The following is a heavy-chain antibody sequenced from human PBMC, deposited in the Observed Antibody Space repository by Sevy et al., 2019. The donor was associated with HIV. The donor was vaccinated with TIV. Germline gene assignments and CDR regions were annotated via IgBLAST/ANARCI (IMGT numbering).Heavy chain of an antibody. J-gene: IGHJ4*02. D-gene: IGHD2-2*01. Sequence: ASLKVSCKASGGTFSSYAISWVRQAPGQGLEWMGGIIPIFGTANYAQKFQGRVTITADESTSTAYMELSSLRSEDTAVYYCARTGCSSTSCSLWGQGTLVTVSS. CDR1: GGTFSSYA. V-gene: IGHV1-69*13. CDR3: ARTGCSSTSCSL. CDR2: IIPIFGTA.